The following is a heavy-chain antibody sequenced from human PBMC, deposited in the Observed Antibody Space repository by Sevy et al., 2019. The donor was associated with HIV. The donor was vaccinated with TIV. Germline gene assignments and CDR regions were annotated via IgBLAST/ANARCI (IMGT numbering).Heavy chain of an antibody. D-gene: IGHD3-22*01. CDR2: FIPMFDTA. J-gene: IGHJ6*02. CDR1: GGTFSNYA. CDR3: AGSYFDSSGYSPLFYYGMDV. V-gene: IGHV1-69*13. Sequence: ASVKVSCKASGGTFSNYAISWVRQAPGQELEWMGGFIPMFDTANYAQKFQGKVTLTADGSTTTAYMELSSLSFDDTAVYYCAGSYFDSSGYSPLFYYGMDVWGQGTTVTVSS.